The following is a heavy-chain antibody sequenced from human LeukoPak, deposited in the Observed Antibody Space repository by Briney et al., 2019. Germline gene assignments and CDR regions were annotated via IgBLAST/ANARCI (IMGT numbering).Heavy chain of an antibody. CDR3: ARVYSYYDTNDY. CDR1: GYTFTGYY. Sequence: ASVKVSCKASGYTFTGYYMHWVRQAPGQGLEWMGWINPNSGGTNYAQKFQGRVTMTRDTSISTAYKELSRLRSDDTAVYYCARVYSYYDTNDYWGQGTLVTVSS. D-gene: IGHD3-22*01. V-gene: IGHV1-2*02. CDR2: INPNSGGT. J-gene: IGHJ4*02.